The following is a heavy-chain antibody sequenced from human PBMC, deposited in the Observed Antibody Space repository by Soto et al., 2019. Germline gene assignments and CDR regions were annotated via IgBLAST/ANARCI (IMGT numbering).Heavy chain of an antibody. V-gene: IGHV5-51*01. Sequence: GESLKISCTGSGYTFTTYWIGWVRQMPGEGPEWMGIIYPGDSDTRYSPSFQGQVTISADKSISTAYLQWSSLKASDTAMYYCARRGYDYYYGMDVWGQGTTVTVSS. CDR3: ARRGYDYYYGMDV. J-gene: IGHJ6*02. CDR2: IYPGDSDT. CDR1: GYTFTTYW.